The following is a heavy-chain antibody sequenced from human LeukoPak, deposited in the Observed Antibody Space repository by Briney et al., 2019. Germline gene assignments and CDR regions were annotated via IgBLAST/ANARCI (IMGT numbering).Heavy chain of an antibody. CDR2: INAYNGNT. CDR3: ARRQGTTLSFDY. J-gene: IGHJ4*02. Sequence: GASVKVSCKSSGYTFTSYGFIWVRQAPGQGLEWMGWINAYNGNTNYAQKPQGRVTMTTDTSTSTAYMELRSLRFDDTAVYYCARRQGTTLSFDYWGQGTLVTVSS. CDR1: GYTFTSYG. D-gene: IGHD1-1*01. V-gene: IGHV1-18*01.